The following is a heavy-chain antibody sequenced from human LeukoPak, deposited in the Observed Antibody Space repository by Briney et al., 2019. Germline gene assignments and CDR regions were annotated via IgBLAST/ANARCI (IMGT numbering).Heavy chain of an antibody. D-gene: IGHD5-12*01. CDR3: IGGYDLDY. CDR2: IYYSGST. Sequence: SETLSPTCTVSGGSISSGGYYWSWIRQHPGKGLEWIGYIYYSGSTYYNPSLKSRVTISVDTSKNQFSLKLSSVTAADTAVYYCIGGYDLDYWGQGTLVTVSS. J-gene: IGHJ4*02. CDR1: GGSISSGGYY. V-gene: IGHV4-31*03.